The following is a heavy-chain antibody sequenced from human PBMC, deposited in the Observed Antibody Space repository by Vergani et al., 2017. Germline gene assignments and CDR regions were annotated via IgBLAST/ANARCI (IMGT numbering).Heavy chain of an antibody. V-gene: IGHV3-21*01. Sequence: EVQLVESGGGLVKPGGSLRLSCAASGFTFSSYSMNWVRQAPGKGLEWVSSISSSSSYIYYADSVKGRFTISRDNAKNSLYLQMNSLRAEDTAVYYCARDRLDPYYDFWSGYYEGYYFDYWGQGTLVTVSS. CDR1: GFTFSSYS. D-gene: IGHD3-3*01. J-gene: IGHJ4*02. CDR2: ISSSSSYI. CDR3: ARDRLDPYYDFWSGYYEGYYFDY.